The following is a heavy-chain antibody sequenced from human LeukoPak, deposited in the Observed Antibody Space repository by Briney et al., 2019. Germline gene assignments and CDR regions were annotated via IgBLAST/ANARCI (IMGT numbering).Heavy chain of an antibody. V-gene: IGHV4-39*01. J-gene: IGHJ4*02. Sequence: SETLSLTCTVSGGSISSSSYYWGWIRQPPGKGLEWIGSIYYSGSTYYNPSLKSRVTISVDTSKNQFSLKLSSVTAADTAVYYCARHRNPLGEWLLPYDYWGQGTLITVSS. CDR3: ARHRNPLGEWLLPYDY. CDR1: GGSISSSSYY. CDR2: IYYSGST. D-gene: IGHD3-3*01.